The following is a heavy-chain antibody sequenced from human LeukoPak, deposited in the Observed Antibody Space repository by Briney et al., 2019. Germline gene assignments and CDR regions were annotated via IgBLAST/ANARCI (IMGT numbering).Heavy chain of an antibody. D-gene: IGHD5-12*01. Sequence: GGSLRLSCAAPGFSFSRSYMNWVRQAPGKGLEWVATIKQDGVDKYYVDSVKGRFTISRDTAKNSLFLQMNSLRAEDTAVYYCARDPSRYDLDYWGQGTLVTVSS. CDR2: IKQDGVDK. V-gene: IGHV3-7*01. J-gene: IGHJ4*02. CDR3: ARDPSRYDLDY. CDR1: GFSFSRSY.